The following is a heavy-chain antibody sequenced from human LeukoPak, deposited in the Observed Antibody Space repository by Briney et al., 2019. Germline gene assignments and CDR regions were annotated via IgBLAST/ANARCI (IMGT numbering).Heavy chain of an antibody. J-gene: IGHJ5*02. CDR1: GFTFSSYS. V-gene: IGHV3-48*04. CDR2: ISSSSSTI. CDR3: ARDTGSGSPWWFDP. Sequence: PGGSLRLSCAASGFTFSSYSMNWVRQAPGKGLEWVSYISSSSSTIYYADSVKGRFTISRDNAKNSLYLQMNSLRAEDTAVYYCARDTGSGSPWWFDPWGQGTLVTVSS. D-gene: IGHD3-10*01.